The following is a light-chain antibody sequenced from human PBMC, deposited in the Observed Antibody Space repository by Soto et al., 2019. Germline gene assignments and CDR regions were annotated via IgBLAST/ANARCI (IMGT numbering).Light chain of an antibody. V-gene: IGLV1-40*01. CDR1: SSNIGAGYD. CDR2: GNS. J-gene: IGLJ2*01. Sequence: QAVLTQPPSVSGAPGQRVTISCTGSSSNIGAGYDVHWYQQHPGTAPQLLIFGNSNRPSGVPDRFSGSKSGASVSLAITGLQPEDEADYYCQSYDSSLSAFVFGGGTKLTVL. CDR3: QSYDSSLSAFV.